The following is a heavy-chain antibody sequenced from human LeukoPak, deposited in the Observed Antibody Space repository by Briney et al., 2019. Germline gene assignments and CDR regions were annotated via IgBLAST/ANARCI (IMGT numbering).Heavy chain of an antibody. D-gene: IGHD3-3*01. CDR3: AKDHAFWSLLGMDV. J-gene: IGHJ6*02. CDR2: ISGSGGST. Sequence: GGSLRLSCAASGFTFSSYAMSWVRQAPGKGLEWVSAISGSGGSTYYADSVKGRFTISRDNSKNTLYLQMNSLRAEDTAVYNCAKDHAFWSLLGMDVWGQGTTVTVSS. V-gene: IGHV3-23*01. CDR1: GFTFSSYA.